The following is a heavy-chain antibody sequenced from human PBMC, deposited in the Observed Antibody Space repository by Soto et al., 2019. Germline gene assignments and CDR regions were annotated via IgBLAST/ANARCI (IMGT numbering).Heavy chain of an antibody. J-gene: IGHJ6*02. CDR2: IYHSGST. CDR1: GGSISSGGYS. V-gene: IGHV4-30-2*01. CDR3: ARVNGSYRGHYYSGMDV. D-gene: IGHD1-26*01. Sequence: SETLSLTCAVSGGSISSGGYSWSWIRQPPGKGLEWIGYIYHSGSTYYNPSLKSRVTISVDRSKNQFSLKLSSVTAADTAVYYCARVNGSYRGHYYSGMDVWGQGTTVTVSS.